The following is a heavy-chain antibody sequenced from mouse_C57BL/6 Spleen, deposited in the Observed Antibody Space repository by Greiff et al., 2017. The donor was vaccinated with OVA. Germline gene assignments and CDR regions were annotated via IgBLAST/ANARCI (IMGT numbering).Heavy chain of an antibody. V-gene: IGHV2-2*01. Sequence: QVQLQQSGPGLVQPSQSLSITCTVSGFSLTSYGVHWVRQSPGKGLEWLGVIWSGGSTDYNAAFISRLSISKDNSKSQVFFKMNSLQADDTAIYYCARSNWDAWFAYWGQGTLVTVSA. D-gene: IGHD4-1*01. CDR3: ARSNWDAWFAY. J-gene: IGHJ3*01. CDR2: IWSGGST. CDR1: GFSLTSYG.